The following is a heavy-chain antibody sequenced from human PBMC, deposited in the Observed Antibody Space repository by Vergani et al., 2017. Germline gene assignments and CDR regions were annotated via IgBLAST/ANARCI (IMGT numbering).Heavy chain of an antibody. J-gene: IGHJ4*02. Sequence: QVQLQESGPGLVKPSQTLSLTCTVSGGSISSGSYYWSWIRQPPGKGLEWIGYIYYSGSTNYNPSLKSRVTISVDTSKNQFSLKLSSVTAADTAVYYCARGGSSSWYYFDYWGQGTLVTVSS. CDR2: IYYSGST. V-gene: IGHV4-61*01. CDR1: GGSISSGSYY. D-gene: IGHD6-13*01. CDR3: ARGGSSSWYYFDY.